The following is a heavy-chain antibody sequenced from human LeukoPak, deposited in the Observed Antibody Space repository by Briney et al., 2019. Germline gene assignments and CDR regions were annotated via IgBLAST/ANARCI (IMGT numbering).Heavy chain of an antibody. Sequence: SETLSLTCAVYGGSFSGYYWSWIRQPPGKGLEWIGEINHSGSTNYNPSLKSRVTISVDTSKNQFSLKLSSVTAADTAVYYCARGRGSGWYDGEDYWGQGTLVTVSS. CDR3: ARGRGSGWYDGEDY. CDR2: INHSGST. CDR1: GGSFSGYY. D-gene: IGHD6-19*01. J-gene: IGHJ4*02. V-gene: IGHV4-34*01.